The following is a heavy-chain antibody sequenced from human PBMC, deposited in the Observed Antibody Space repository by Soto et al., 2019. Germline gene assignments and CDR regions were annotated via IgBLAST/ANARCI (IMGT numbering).Heavy chain of an antibody. D-gene: IGHD3-16*01. CDR3: ATWGSTAFDT. CDR1: RGSMSSSDW. V-gene: IGHV4-4*02. J-gene: IGHJ3*02. Sequence: SETLSLTCAVSRGSMSSSDWWCWVRQAPGKGLEWIGETYHSGNTNYNPSLKSRVTLSVDNSKNQFSLTLTSVTAADTGVYYCATWGSTAFDTWGQGTMVTVSS. CDR2: TYHSGNT.